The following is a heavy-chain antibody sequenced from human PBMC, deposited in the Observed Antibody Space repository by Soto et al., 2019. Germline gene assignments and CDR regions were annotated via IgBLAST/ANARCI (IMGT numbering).Heavy chain of an antibody. D-gene: IGHD6-13*01. J-gene: IGHJ6*02. V-gene: IGHV3-33*01. CDR3: ARISSSSWSNYYYYGMDV. CDR1: GFTFSSYG. CDR2: IWYDGSNK. Sequence: QVQLVESGGGVVQPGRSLRLSCAASGFTFSSYGMHWVRQAPGKGLEWVAVIWYDGSNKYYADSVKGRFTISRDNSKNPLYLQMNSLRAEDTAVYYCARISSSSWSNYYYYGMDVWGQGTTVTVSS.